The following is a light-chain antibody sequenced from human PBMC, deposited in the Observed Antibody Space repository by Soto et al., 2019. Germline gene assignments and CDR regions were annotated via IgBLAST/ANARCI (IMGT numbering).Light chain of an antibody. CDR3: MQALQTPTT. CDR1: QSLLHSNGYNY. CDR2: LGS. J-gene: IGKJ1*01. V-gene: IGKV2-28*01. Sequence: DIVMTQSPLSLPVTPGEPASISCRSSQSLLHSNGYNYLDWYLQKPGQSPQPLIYLGSHRASGVPDRFSGSGSGTDFTLTISRVEAEDVGVYYCMQALQTPTTFGQGTKVEIK.